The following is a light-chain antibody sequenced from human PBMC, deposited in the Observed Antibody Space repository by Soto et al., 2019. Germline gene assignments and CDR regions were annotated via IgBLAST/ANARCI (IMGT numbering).Light chain of an antibody. CDR2: GAS. CDR3: QQHGNTPPSRT. V-gene: IGKV3-20*01. Sequence: ETVLTQSPGTLSLSPGERATLFCRASQSVSSSSLACYQQKPGQAPRLLIYGASSRATGIPDRFSGSGSGTDVTLTISILEPEDLAVEYYQQHGNTPPSRTIGQRTKVEIK. J-gene: IGKJ1*01. CDR1: QSVSSSS.